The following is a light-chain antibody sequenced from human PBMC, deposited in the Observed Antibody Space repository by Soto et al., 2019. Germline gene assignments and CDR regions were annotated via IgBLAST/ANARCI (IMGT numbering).Light chain of an antibody. Sequence: DIQMTQSPSSLSASVGDRVTITCRASQRIMTYLNWYQQHPGEAPKLLIYTASTLHSGVPSRFSGSGAGTDFTLTIKNLQHEDFATYYCQQSFSAPRTFGQGTKVEIK. CDR2: TAS. J-gene: IGKJ1*01. CDR3: QQSFSAPRT. V-gene: IGKV1-39*01. CDR1: QRIMTY.